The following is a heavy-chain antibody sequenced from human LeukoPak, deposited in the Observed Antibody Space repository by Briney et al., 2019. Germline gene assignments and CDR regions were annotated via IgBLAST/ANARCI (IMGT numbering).Heavy chain of an antibody. CDR1: GGSISSYY. CDR3: ARGYSGWTDNWFDP. V-gene: IGHV4-59*01. D-gene: IGHD6-19*01. Sequence: SETLSLTCTVSGGSISSYYWSWIRQPPGKGLGWIGYIYYSGSTNYNPSLKSRVTISVDTSKNQFSLKLSSVTAADTAVYYCARGYSGWTDNWFDPWGQGTLVTVSS. CDR2: IYYSGST. J-gene: IGHJ5*02.